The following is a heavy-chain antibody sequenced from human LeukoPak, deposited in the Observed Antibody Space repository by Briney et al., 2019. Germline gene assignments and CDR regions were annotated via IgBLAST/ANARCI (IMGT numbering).Heavy chain of an antibody. CDR2: ISGSGRST. Sequence: PGGSLILSCAASGFTFSGYAMSWVRQAPGKGLEWVSGISGSGRSTYYADSVKGGFTISRDNSKNTVYLQMNRLGADDTAVYYCAKDLRGEDHSSWFSDWGQGTLVTVSS. D-gene: IGHD6-13*01. CDR3: AKDLRGEDHSSWFSD. J-gene: IGHJ4*02. CDR1: GFTFSGYA. V-gene: IGHV3-23*01.